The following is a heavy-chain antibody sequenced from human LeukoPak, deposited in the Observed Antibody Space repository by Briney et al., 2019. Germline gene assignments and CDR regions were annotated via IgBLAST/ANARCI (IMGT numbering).Heavy chain of an antibody. D-gene: IGHD5-18*01. CDR1: GGSISSGDYY. CDR2: IYNSGST. Sequence: PSETLSLTCTVSGGSISSGDYYWSWIRQPPGKGLEWIGYIYNSGSTDYNPSLKSRVTISLDTSKNQFSLKLSSVTAADTAVYYCASEETVDTAMGDYWGQGTLVTVSS. CDR3: ASEETVDTAMGDY. J-gene: IGHJ4*02. V-gene: IGHV4-30-4*01.